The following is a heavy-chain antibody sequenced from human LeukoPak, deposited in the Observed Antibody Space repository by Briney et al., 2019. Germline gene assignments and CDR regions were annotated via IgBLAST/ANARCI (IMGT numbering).Heavy chain of an antibody. D-gene: IGHD3-9*01. V-gene: IGHV3-48*01. J-gene: IGHJ4*02. CDR2: ISSSSSTI. Sequence: QPGGSLRLSCAASGFTFSSYSMNWVRQAPGKGLEWVSYISSSSSTIYYADSVKGRFTISRDNAKNSLYLQMNSLRAEDTAVYYCARDPLQPTYYDILTGYYNAKADPTFDYWGQGTLVTVSS. CDR3: ARDPLQPTYYDILTGYYNAKADPTFDY. CDR1: GFTFSSYS.